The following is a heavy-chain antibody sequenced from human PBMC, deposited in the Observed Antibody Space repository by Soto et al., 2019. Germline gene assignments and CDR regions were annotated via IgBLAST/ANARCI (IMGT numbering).Heavy chain of an antibody. CDR1: GFTFRNFF. CDR3: AHRRFAKYSSLPADFDY. CDR2: ISSDGSNT. J-gene: IGHJ4*02. D-gene: IGHD6-6*01. V-gene: IGHV3-30*03. Sequence: QPGGSLRLSCAASGFTFRNFFVHWVRQAPGKGLEWVAVISSDGSNTYYVDSVKGRFTISRDNSKNTLYLQMNSLRTEDTAVYYCAHRRFAKYSSLPADFDYGGQGILVTVSS.